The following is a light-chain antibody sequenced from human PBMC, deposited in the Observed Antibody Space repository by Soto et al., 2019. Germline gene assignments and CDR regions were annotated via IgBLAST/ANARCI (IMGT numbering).Light chain of an antibody. CDR3: QSYDSSLSGFYV. CDR1: SSDVGGYNY. Sequence: QSALTQPASLSGSPGQSITISCSGTSSDVGGYNYVSWYQLHPGKAPKLLIHEVSERPSGISNRFSGSKSGNTASLTISGLQAEDEADYYCQSYDSSLSGFYVFGSGTKLTVL. CDR2: EVS. J-gene: IGLJ1*01. V-gene: IGLV2-14*01.